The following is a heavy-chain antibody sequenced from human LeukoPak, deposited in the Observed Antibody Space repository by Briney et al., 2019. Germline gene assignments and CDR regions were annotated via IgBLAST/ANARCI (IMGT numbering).Heavy chain of an antibody. Sequence: SETLSLTCTVSGASISPYYWTWIRQPPGKGLEWIAYIDYSGSTNYNPSLKSRVTVSVDTSKNQFYLKVNSVTAADTAVYYCARGQEEWERLQRAVHFDFWGQGTLVTVSS. J-gene: IGHJ4*02. D-gene: IGHD1-26*01. V-gene: IGHV4-59*01. CDR3: ARGQEEWERLQRAVHFDF. CDR2: IDYSGST. CDR1: GASISPYY.